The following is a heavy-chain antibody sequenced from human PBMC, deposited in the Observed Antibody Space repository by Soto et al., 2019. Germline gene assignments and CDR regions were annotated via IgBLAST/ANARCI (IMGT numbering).Heavy chain of an antibody. CDR3: ARGYSYGYRDY. V-gene: IGHV4-30-2*01. D-gene: IGHD5-18*01. Sequence: SETLSLTCAVSGGSIINGGYSWSWIRQPPGKGLEWIGYIYDSGSTYYNPSLKSRVTISLDRSKNQFSLSVRSVTAADTAVCYCARGYSYGYRDYWGQGTLVTVSS. CDR1: GGSIINGGYS. J-gene: IGHJ4*02. CDR2: IYDSGST.